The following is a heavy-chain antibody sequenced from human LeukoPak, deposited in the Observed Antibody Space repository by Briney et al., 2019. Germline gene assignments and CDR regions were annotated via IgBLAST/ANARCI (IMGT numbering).Heavy chain of an antibody. Sequence: GGSLRLPCAASGFTFSSYAMSWVRQAPGKGLEWVSAISGSGGSTYYADSVKGRFTISRDNSKNTLYLQMNSLRAEDTAVYYCAKPISAGDLYYFDYWGQGTLVTVSS. CDR3: AKPISAGDLYYFDY. V-gene: IGHV3-23*01. J-gene: IGHJ4*02. CDR2: ISGSGGST. CDR1: GFTFSSYA. D-gene: IGHD4-17*01.